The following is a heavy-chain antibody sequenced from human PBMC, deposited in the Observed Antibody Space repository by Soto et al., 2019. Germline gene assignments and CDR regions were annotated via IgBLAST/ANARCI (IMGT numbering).Heavy chain of an antibody. CDR2: IDPSDSYT. Sequence: PGESLKISCKGSGYSFTSYWISWVRQMPGKGLEWMGRIDPSDSYTNYSPSFQGHVTISADKSISTAYLQWSSLKASDTAMYYCATRNDYGDYYYGMDVWGQGTTVTVS. CDR3: ATRNDYGDYYYGMDV. D-gene: IGHD4-17*01. CDR1: GYSFTSYW. J-gene: IGHJ6*02. V-gene: IGHV5-10-1*01.